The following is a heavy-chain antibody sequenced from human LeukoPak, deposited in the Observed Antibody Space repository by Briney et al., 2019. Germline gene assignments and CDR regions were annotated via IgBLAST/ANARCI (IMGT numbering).Heavy chain of an antibody. Sequence: RPGGSLRLSCAASGFTVSSNYMSWVRQAPGKGLEWVSVIYSGGSTYYADSVKGRFTISRDNSKNTLYLQMNSLRAEDTAVYYCARDLVGVFDYWGQGTLVTVSS. CDR1: GFTVSSNY. D-gene: IGHD2-8*02. CDR2: IYSGGST. V-gene: IGHV3-53*01. CDR3: ARDLVGVFDY. J-gene: IGHJ4*02.